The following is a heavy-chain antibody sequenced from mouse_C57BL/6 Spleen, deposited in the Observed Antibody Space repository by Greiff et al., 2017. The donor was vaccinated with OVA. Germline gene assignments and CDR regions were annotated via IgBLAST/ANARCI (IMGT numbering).Heavy chain of an antibody. Sequence: QVQLQQPGAELVKPGASVKMSCKASGYTFTSYWITWVKQRPGQGLEWIGDIYPGSGSTNYNEKLKSKATLTVDTSSSTAYMQLSSLTSEDSAVYYCARSHYYGNAMDYWGQEPQSPSPQ. V-gene: IGHV1-55*01. D-gene: IGHD1-1*01. CDR2: IYPGSGST. J-gene: IGHJ4*01. CDR1: GYTFTSYW. CDR3: ARSHYYGNAMDY.